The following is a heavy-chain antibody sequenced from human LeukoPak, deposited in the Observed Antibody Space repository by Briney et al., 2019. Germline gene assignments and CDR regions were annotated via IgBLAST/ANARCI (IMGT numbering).Heavy chain of an antibody. CDR3: ARDGVVPAAISVTAPTDNWFDP. Sequence: ASVKVSCKASGYTFTSYGISWVRQAPGQGLEWMGWISAYNGNTNYAQKLQGGVTMTTDTSTSTAYMELRSLRSDDTAVYYCARDGVVPAAISVTAPTDNWFDPWGQGTLVTVSS. J-gene: IGHJ5*02. CDR1: GYTFTSYG. D-gene: IGHD2-2*02. CDR2: ISAYNGNT. V-gene: IGHV1-18*01.